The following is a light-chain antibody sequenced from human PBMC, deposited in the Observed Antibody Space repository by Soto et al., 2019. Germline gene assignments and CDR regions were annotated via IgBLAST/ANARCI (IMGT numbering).Light chain of an antibody. CDR3: HQYYKWPLN. CDR1: QSAISN. Sequence: EIVMTQSPATLSVSPGERVTLSFRASQSAISNLAWYQQKPGQTPRLLIYDASTRATDIPARFSGSGSGTDFTLTISSLLSEDFAVYYCHQYYKWPLNFGGGNKVDIK. J-gene: IGKJ4*01. CDR2: DAS. V-gene: IGKV3-15*01.